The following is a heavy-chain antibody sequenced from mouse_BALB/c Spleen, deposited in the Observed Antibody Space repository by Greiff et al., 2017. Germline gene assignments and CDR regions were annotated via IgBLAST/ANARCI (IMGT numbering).Heavy chain of an antibody. Sequence: EVQLQESGPGLVKPSQSLSLTCTVTGYSITSDYAWNWIRQFPGNKLEWMGYISYSGSTSYNPSLKSRISITRDTSKNQFFLQLNSVTTEDTATYYCARGHYYGYQGAMDYWGQGTSVTVSS. V-gene: IGHV3-2*02. CDR1: GYSITSDYA. CDR3: ARGHYYGYQGAMDY. CDR2: ISYSGST. J-gene: IGHJ4*01. D-gene: IGHD1-2*01.